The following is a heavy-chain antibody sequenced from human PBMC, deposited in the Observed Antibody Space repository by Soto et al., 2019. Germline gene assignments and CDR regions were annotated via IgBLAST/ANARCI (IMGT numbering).Heavy chain of an antibody. CDR3: GRGGDPTAVSPFDY. D-gene: IGHD4-17*01. CDR1: GFTFSNNW. J-gene: IGHJ4*02. CDR2: IKGAGSST. V-gene: IGHV3-74*01. Sequence: EVQLVESVGGLVQPGGALRLSCAASGFTFSNNWMHWVRQAPGKGLVWVSRIKGAGSSTNYADSVKGRFTMSSDNPKNMLYVHMARGRAADPASYYWGRGGDPTAVSPFDYWGQGTLVTVSS.